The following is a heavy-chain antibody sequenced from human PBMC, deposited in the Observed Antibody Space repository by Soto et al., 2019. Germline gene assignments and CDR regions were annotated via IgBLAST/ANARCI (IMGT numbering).Heavy chain of an antibody. J-gene: IGHJ6*02. CDR3: ARTRNYLYGMDV. V-gene: IGHV1-69*01. CDR1: GGSFSSYA. Sequence: QVQLVQSGAGVKKPGSSVKVSCKASGGSFSSYAISWVRQAPGHGLEWMGGIIPIFGTANYAQKFQGRVTITADESTSTAYMELSSVRSEDTAVYYCARTRNYLYGMDVWGQGTTVTVSS. CDR2: IIPIFGTA.